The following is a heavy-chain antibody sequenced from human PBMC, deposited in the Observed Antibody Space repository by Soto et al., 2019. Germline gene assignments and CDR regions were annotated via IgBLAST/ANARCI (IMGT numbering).Heavy chain of an antibody. V-gene: IGHV4-59*01. CDR3: AREVRDLEYSSTARLFDY. J-gene: IGHJ4*02. CDR1: GGSISSSY. Sequence: PSETLSLTCPVSGGSISSSYWSWIRQPPGKGLEWIGYIYYSRSTNYNPSLTSRVTISVDTSKNQFSLKLSSVTAADTAVYYCAREVRDLEYSSTARLFDYWGQGTLVTVSS. D-gene: IGHD6-6*01. CDR2: IYYSRST.